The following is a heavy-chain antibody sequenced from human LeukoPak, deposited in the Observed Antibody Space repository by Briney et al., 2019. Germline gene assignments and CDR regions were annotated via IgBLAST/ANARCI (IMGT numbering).Heavy chain of an antibody. CDR3: ARDGEVVGATTPFDY. V-gene: IGHV3-30*03. D-gene: IGHD1-26*01. CDR2: ISYDGSNK. Sequence: PGGSLRLSCAASGFTFSSYGMHWVRQAPGKGLEWVAVISYDGSNKYYADSVKGRFTISRDNAKNSLYLQMNSLRAEDTAVYYCARDGEVVGATTPFDYWGQGTLVTVSS. CDR1: GFTFSSYG. J-gene: IGHJ4*02.